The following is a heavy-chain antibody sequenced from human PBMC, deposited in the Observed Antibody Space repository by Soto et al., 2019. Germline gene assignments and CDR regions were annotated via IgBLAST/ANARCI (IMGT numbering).Heavy chain of an antibody. CDR1: GGYISSGGNY. D-gene: IGHD2-8*01. J-gene: IGHJ4*02. Sequence: SETLSLTCSVSGGYISSGGNYWSWIRQHPGKGLEWIGFIYYTGHTKYNTALKNQVRISGDMSQNKISMTLTFVTAADTAVYYCAREDINESFFDSWGPGILVTVS. CDR3: AREDINESFFDS. V-gene: IGHV4-31*02. CDR2: IYYTGHT.